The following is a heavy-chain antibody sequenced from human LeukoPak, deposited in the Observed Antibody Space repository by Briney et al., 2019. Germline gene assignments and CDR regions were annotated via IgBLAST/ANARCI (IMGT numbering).Heavy chain of an antibody. V-gene: IGHV4-4*02. CDR1: GGSISSTSNW. D-gene: IGHD2-15*01. CDR3: ARDLRDCSDGDCYPYYFDS. Sequence: SGTLSLTCAVSGGSISSTSNWWSWVRQPPGKGLEWIGEIYFSGSTTYNPSLKSRLSMSVDKSKNQFSLKLNSVTAADTAVYYWARDLRDCSDGDCYPYYFDSWGQGTLVTVSS. J-gene: IGHJ4*02. CDR2: IYFSGST.